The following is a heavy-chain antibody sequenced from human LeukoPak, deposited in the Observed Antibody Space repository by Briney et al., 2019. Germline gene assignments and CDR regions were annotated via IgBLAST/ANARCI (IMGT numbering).Heavy chain of an antibody. D-gene: IGHD3-22*01. J-gene: IGHJ6*02. V-gene: IGHV1-46*01. CDR1: GYTFTNYY. CDR2: INPSGGRT. Sequence: ASVKVSCMASGYTFTNYYMHWVRQAPGQGLEWMGIINPSGGRTGYAQKFQGRVTMTRDASTSTVYMNMSSLRAEDAAVYYCASSYYYDSSYYYYGMDVWGQGTTVTVSS. CDR3: ASSYYYDSSYYYYGMDV.